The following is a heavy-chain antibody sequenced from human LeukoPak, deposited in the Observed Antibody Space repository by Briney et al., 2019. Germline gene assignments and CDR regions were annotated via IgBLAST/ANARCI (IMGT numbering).Heavy chain of an antibody. CDR3: ARVGCSGGSCYSRVSYYFDY. CDR1: GFTFSSYA. J-gene: IGHJ4*02. D-gene: IGHD2-15*01. CDR2: ISYDGSNK. Sequence: GGSLRPSCAASGFTFSSYAMHWVRQAPGKGLEWVAVISYDGSNKYYADSVKGRFTISRDNSKNTLYLQMNSLRAEDTAVYYCARVGCSGGSCYSRVSYYFDYWGQGTLVTVSS. V-gene: IGHV3-30*04.